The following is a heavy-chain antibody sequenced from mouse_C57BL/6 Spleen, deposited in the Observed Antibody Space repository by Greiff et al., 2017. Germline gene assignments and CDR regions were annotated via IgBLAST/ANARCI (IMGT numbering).Heavy chain of an antibody. CDR1: GFTFSSYG. CDR3: ARGGYDPYYYAMDY. D-gene: IGHD2-2*01. Sequence: EVKLMESGGDLVKPGGSLKLSCAASGFTFSSYGMSWVRQTPDKRLEWVATISSGGSYTYYPDSVKGRFTISRDNAKNTLYLQMSSLKSEDTAMYYCARGGYDPYYYAMDYWGQGTSVTVSS. J-gene: IGHJ4*01. CDR2: ISSGGSYT. V-gene: IGHV5-6*01.